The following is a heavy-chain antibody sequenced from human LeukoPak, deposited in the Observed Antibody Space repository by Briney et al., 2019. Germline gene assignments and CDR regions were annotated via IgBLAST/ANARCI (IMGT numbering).Heavy chain of an antibody. CDR3: ARDGTYYYDGSGYIDY. J-gene: IGHJ4*02. D-gene: IGHD3-22*01. CDR1: GFTFSSYA. Sequence: PGGSLRLSCAASGFTFSSYAMHWVRQAPGKGLEYVSAVSSNGGSTYYENSVKGRFTVSRDNSKSTLYLQMGSLRAEDMAVYYCARDGTYYYDGSGYIDYWGQGTLVTVSS. CDR2: VSSNGGST. V-gene: IGHV3-64*01.